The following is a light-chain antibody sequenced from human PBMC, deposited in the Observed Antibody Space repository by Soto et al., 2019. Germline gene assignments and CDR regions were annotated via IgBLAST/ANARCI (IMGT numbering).Light chain of an antibody. CDR3: CSYAGTYSPV. J-gene: IGLJ2*01. CDR1: SSDVGAYNY. V-gene: IGLV2-11*01. Sequence: QSALTQPPSASGSPGQSVTISCTGTSSDVGAYNYVSWYQQHPGKAPKLMIFDVSARPSGVPDRFSGSKSGNTASLTISGLQAEDEADYYCCSYAGTYSPVFGGGTKLTVL. CDR2: DVS.